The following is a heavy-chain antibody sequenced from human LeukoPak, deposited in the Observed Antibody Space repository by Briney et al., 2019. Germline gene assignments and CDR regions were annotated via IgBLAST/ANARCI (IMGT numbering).Heavy chain of an antibody. CDR2: IIPIFGTA. CDR1: GGTFSSYA. J-gene: IGHJ4*02. D-gene: IGHD6-6*01. CDR3: ARGGKYSSSSLHFDY. Sequence: VASVKVSCKASGGTFSSYAISWVRQAPGQGLEWMGGIIPIFGTANYAQTFQGRVTNTTDEPTSTAYMELSSLRSEDTAVYYCARGGKYSSSSLHFDYWGQGTLVTVSS. V-gene: IGHV1-69*05.